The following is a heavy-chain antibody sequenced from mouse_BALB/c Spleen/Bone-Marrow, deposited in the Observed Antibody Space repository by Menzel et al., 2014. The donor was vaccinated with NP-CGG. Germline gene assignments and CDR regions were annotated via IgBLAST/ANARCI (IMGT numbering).Heavy chain of an antibody. CDR3: VRERYAGYYFDY. D-gene: IGHD2-3*01. CDR2: INPSTGYT. V-gene: IGHV1-7*01. Sequence: VKVVESGAELAKPGASVKMSCKAPGYTFTSYWMHWVKQRPGQGLEWIGYINPSTGYTEYNQKFKDKATLTADKSSSTAYMQLSSLTSEDSAVYYCVRERYAGYYFDYWGQGTTLTVSS. J-gene: IGHJ2*01. CDR1: GYTFTSYW.